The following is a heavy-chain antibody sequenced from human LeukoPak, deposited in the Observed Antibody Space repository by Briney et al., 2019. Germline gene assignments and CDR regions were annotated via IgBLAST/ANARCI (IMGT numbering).Heavy chain of an antibody. CDR1: GGTFSSYA. J-gene: IGHJ4*02. Sequence: ASVKVSCKASGGTFSSYAINWVRQATGPGLEWMGWMNPNSGNTGYAQKFQGRVTITRNTSISTAYMELSSLRSEDTAVYYSAVDYGDYQFDYWGQGTLVTVSS. D-gene: IGHD4-17*01. V-gene: IGHV1-8*03. CDR3: AVDYGDYQFDY. CDR2: MNPNSGNT.